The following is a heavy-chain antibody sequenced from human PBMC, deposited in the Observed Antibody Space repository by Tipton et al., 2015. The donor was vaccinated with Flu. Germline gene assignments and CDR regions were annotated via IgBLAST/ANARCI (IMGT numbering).Heavy chain of an antibody. CDR2: IFHSGTT. J-gene: IGHJ3*01. CDR3: ARSSRWLPGGVEAFDV. D-gene: IGHD5-24*01. V-gene: IGHV4-59*01. Sequence: TLSLTCTISGGSISNYYWSWIRQSPGKGLEWIGYIFHSGTTNYNPSLKSRVTISVDTSKDQFSLKVSSMTAADTAVYYCARSSRWLPGGVEAFDVWGEGTVVPVSS. CDR1: GGSISNYY.